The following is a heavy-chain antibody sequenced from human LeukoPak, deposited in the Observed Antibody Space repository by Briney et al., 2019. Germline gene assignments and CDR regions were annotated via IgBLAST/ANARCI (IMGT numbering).Heavy chain of an antibody. J-gene: IGHJ3*01. V-gene: IGHV4-61*01. CDR2: IYYSGST. D-gene: IGHD5-24*01. Sequence: KSSETLSLTCTVSGYSISRGYYWGWIRQPPGKGLEWIGYIYYSGSTNYNPSLKSRVTISIDTSKNQFSLKLSSVTAADTAVYYCARVRDGYNDAYDVWGQGTMVTVPS. CDR1: GYSISRGYY. CDR3: ARVRDGYNDAYDV.